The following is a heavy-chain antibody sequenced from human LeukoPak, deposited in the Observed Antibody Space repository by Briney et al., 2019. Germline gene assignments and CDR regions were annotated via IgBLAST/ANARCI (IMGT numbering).Heavy chain of an antibody. J-gene: IGHJ4*02. Sequence: GESLRLSCAAPGFTFSDYSMNWVRQAPAKGLGWVSDMDVSGDTIYYADSVKGRFTISRDNAKNSLDLQMNSLRDEDTAVYYCSRRFDCWGQGTLVTVSS. CDR1: GFTFSDYS. CDR3: SRRFDC. V-gene: IGHV3-48*02. CDR2: MDVSGDTI.